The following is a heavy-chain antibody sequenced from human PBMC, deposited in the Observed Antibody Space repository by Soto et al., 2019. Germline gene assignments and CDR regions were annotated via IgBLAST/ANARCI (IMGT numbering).Heavy chain of an antibody. Sequence: QVQLVQSGAEVKKPGSSVKVSCKASGGTFSSYAISWVRQAPGQGLEWMGGIIPIFGTANYAQKFQGRVTITADESTSTAYMELSSLRSEDTAVYYCATEMPPALTLGSWFDPWGQGTLVTVSS. CDR2: IIPIFGTA. V-gene: IGHV1-69*12. CDR1: GGTFSSYA. J-gene: IGHJ5*02. D-gene: IGHD1-26*01. CDR3: ATEMPPALTLGSWFDP.